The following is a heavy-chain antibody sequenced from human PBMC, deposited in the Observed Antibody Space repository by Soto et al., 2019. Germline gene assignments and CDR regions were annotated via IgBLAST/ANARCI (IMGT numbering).Heavy chain of an antibody. CDR1: GGTFSSYA. V-gene: IGHV1-69*01. CDR2: ISPIFGTA. D-gene: IGHD2-15*01. Sequence: QVQLVQSGAEVKKPGSSVKVSCKAPGGTFSSYAISWVRQAPGQGLEWMGGISPIFGTAKYAQKIQGRVTITADESTSTGYMELSSLRSEDTAVYYCARSQGGSSSLDIYYYYYYGMDVWGQGTTVTVSS. J-gene: IGHJ6*02. CDR3: ARSQGGSSSLDIYYYYYYGMDV.